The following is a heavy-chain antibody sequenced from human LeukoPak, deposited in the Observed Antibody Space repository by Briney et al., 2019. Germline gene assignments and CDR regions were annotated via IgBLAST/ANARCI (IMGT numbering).Heavy chain of an antibody. CDR3: AKDTTMITFGGVISTYFTNYYYYYMDV. D-gene: IGHD3-16*02. J-gene: IGHJ6*03. Sequence: PGGSLRLSCAASGFTFSSYAMSWVRQAPGKGLEWVSAISGSGGSTYYADSVKGRFTISRDKSKNTLYLQMNSLRAEDTAVYYCAKDTTMITFGGVISTYFTNYYYYYMDVWGKGTTVTVSS. CDR2: ISGSGGST. CDR1: GFTFSSYA. V-gene: IGHV3-23*01.